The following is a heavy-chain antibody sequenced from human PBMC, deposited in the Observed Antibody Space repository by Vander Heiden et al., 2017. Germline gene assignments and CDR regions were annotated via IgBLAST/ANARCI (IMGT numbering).Heavy chain of an antibody. V-gene: IGHV3-7*01. CDR3: ARDSVVRGSPEFDY. Sequence: EVQLVESGGGLVQSGGSLRLVCAPSGLPLRWSWMSWVRQAPWRGLEWVANIEQDGSETYYVGSVKGRFNISRDNARSSLYLQMHSMRDEDTAVYYCARDSVVRGSPEFDYWCQG. D-gene: IGHD3-10*01. CDR1: GLPLRWSW. CDR2: IEQDGSET. J-gene: IGHJ4*02.